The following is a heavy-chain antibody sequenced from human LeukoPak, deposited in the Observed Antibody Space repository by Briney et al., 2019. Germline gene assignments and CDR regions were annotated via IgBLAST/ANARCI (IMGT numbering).Heavy chain of an antibody. J-gene: IGHJ4*02. Sequence: SVKVSCKASGGTFSGYAISWVRQAHGQGLEWMGGIIPIFGTANYAQKFQGRVTITADESTSTAYMELSSLRSEDTAVYYCARALNYDILTGLPAYFDYWGQGTLVTVSS. V-gene: IGHV1-69*13. D-gene: IGHD3-9*01. CDR1: GGTFSGYA. CDR2: IIPIFGTA. CDR3: ARALNYDILTGLPAYFDY.